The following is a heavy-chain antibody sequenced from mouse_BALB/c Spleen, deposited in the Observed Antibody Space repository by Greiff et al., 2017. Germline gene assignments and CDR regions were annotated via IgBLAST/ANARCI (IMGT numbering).Heavy chain of an antibody. Sequence: EVKLMESGGGLVKPGGSLKLSCAASGFTFSSYAMSWVRQTPEKRLEWVASISSGGSTYYPDSVKGRFTISRDNARNILYLQMSSLRSEDTAMYYCARGRDYSYYFDYWGQGTTLTVSS. CDR2: ISSGGST. CDR3: ARGRDYSYYFDY. CDR1: GFTFSSYA. V-gene: IGHV5-6-5*01. D-gene: IGHD1-1*01. J-gene: IGHJ2*01.